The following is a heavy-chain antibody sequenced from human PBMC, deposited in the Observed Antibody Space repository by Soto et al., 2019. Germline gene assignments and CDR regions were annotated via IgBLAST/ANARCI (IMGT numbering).Heavy chain of an antibody. CDR3: ARESDGYTPDFDY. D-gene: IGHD5-12*01. V-gene: IGHV3-21*01. CDR2: ISSSSSYI. CDR1: GFTFSSYS. Sequence: PGGSLRLSCAASGFTFSSYSMNWVRQAPGKGLEWVSSISSSSSYIYYADSVKGRFTISRDNAKNSLYLQMNSLRAEDTAVYYCARESDGYTPDFDYWGQGTLVTV. J-gene: IGHJ4*02.